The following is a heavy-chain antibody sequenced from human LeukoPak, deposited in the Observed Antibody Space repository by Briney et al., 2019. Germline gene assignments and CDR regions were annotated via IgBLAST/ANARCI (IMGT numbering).Heavy chain of an antibody. CDR1: GGTFSSYT. CDR3: ARAAAIVGATQYYYYYGMDV. Sequence: SVKVSCKASGGTFSSYTISWVRQAPGQGLEWMGGIIPIFGTANYAQKFQGRVTITADESTSTACMELSSLRSEDTAVYYCARAAAIVGATQYYYYYGMDVWGQGTTVTVSS. CDR2: IIPIFGTA. J-gene: IGHJ6*02. V-gene: IGHV1-69*13. D-gene: IGHD1-26*01.